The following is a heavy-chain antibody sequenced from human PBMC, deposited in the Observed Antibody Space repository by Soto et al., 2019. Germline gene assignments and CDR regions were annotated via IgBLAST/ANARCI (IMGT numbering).Heavy chain of an antibody. CDR3: ARAHSSGWSYYFDY. CDR1: GGSISSYY. D-gene: IGHD6-19*01. Sequence: SETLSLTCTVSGGSISSYYWSRIRQPPGKGLERIGYIYYSGSTNYNPSLKSRVTISVDTSKNQFSLKLSSVTAADTAVYYCARAHSSGWSYYFDYWGQGTLVTVSS. V-gene: IGHV4-59*01. CDR2: IYYSGST. J-gene: IGHJ4*02.